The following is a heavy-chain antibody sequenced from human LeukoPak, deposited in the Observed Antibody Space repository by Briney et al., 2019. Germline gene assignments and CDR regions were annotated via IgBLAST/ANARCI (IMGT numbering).Heavy chain of an antibody. CDR3: AKDQGWGSSLAYYYCMDV. CDR1: GFTLSSYG. J-gene: IGHJ6*03. Sequence: GGSLRLTCAASGFTLSSYGMSWVRQAPGKGLEWVSAISGSGGSTYYADSVKGRFTISRDNSKNTLYLQMNSLRAEDTAVYYCAKDQGWGSSLAYYYCMDVWGKGTTVTISS. D-gene: IGHD2-21*01. V-gene: IGHV3-23*01. CDR2: ISGSGGST.